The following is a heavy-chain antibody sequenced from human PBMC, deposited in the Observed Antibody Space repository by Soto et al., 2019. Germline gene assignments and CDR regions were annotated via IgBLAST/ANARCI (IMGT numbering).Heavy chain of an antibody. CDR2: IIPILGIA. V-gene: IGHV1-69*04. D-gene: IGHD6-13*01. Sequence: SVKVSCKASGGTFSSYTISWVRQAPGQGLEWMGRIIPILGIANYAQKFQGRVTITADKSTSTAYMELSSLRSEDTAVYYCARDGGVIAAAGMGAFDIWGQGTMVTVSS. CDR3: ARDGGVIAAAGMGAFDI. J-gene: IGHJ3*02. CDR1: GGTFSSYT.